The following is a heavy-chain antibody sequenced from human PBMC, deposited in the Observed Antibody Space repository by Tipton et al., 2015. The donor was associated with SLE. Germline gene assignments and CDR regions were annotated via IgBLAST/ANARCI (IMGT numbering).Heavy chain of an antibody. CDR3: ARSTVTTVRFLH. V-gene: IGHV4-31*03. CDR2: IYYSGST. D-gene: IGHD4-11*01. J-gene: IGHJ1*01. Sequence: GLVKPSETLSLTCSVSGYPISIGGYYWSWIRQHPGKGLEWIGYIYYSGSTYYNPSLKSRVTISLDTSKNHFSLELSSVTAADTAVYYCARSTVTTVRFLHWGQGTLATVSS. CDR1: GYPISIGGYY.